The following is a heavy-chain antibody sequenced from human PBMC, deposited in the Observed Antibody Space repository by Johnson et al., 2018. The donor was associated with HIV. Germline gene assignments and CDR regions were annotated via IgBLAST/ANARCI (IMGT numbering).Heavy chain of an antibody. CDR1: GFTFSSYA. V-gene: IGHV3-30-3*01. J-gene: IGHJ3*02. CDR3: ARERYYYGSGSRDAFDI. D-gene: IGHD3-10*01. CDR2: ISYDGSNK. Sequence: QVQLVESGGGVVQPGRSLRLSCAASGFTFSSYAMHWVRQAPGKGLEWVAVISYDGSNKYYADSVKGRFTLSSDNSKNTLYLQMNSLRAEDTAVYYCARERYYYGSGSRDAFDIWGQGTMVTVSS.